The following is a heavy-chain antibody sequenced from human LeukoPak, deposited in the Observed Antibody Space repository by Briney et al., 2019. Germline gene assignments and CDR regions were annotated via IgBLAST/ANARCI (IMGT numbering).Heavy chain of an antibody. CDR1: GFRFSDYT. D-gene: IGHD3-16*01. V-gene: IGHV3-23*01. Sequence: GGSLTLSCAASGFRFSDYTMTWVRQAPGKGPEWVSAIGGRGGSTYYADFLGGRFTISRDNSKDMLYLQMNSLKVEDTATYYCGKEGGAWGQGTKVTVSS. CDR2: IGGRGGST. CDR3: GKEGGA. J-gene: IGHJ5*02.